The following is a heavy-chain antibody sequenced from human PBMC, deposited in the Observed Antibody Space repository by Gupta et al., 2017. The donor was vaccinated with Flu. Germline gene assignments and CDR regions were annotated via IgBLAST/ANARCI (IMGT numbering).Heavy chain of an antibody. CDR3: ARVRNWNLFDF. CDR2: MYFGGSA. D-gene: IGHD1-1*01. CDR1: GGSVSRSISY. V-gene: IGHV4-39*01. J-gene: IGHJ4*02. Sequence: QLQLQESGPGLVKPSETLSLTCTVSGGSVSRSISYWGWVRQPPGKGPEWIGDMYFGGSANYNPSLGSRVTMSLDTSKNQFSLNLRSVTAADTAVYFCARVRNWNLFDFWGPGTLVTVSS.